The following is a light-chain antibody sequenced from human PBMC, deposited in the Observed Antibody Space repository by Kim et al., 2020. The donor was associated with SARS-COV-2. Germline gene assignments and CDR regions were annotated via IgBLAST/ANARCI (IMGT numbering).Light chain of an antibody. CDR3: QQRSNWPPT. J-gene: IGKJ4*01. V-gene: IGKV3-11*01. CDR2: DAS. Sequence: LSPGERATLSCRASQRVSSYLAWYQPKPGQAPRLLIYDASNRATGIPARFSGSGSGTDFTLTISSLEPEDFAVYYCQQRSNWPPTFGGGTKVDIK. CDR1: QRVSSY.